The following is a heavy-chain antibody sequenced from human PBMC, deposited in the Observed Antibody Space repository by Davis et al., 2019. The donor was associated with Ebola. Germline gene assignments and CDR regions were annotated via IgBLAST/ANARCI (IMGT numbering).Heavy chain of an antibody. Sequence: ASVKVFCKASGYTFTGYYMHWVRQAPGQGLEWMGIINPSGGSTSYAQKFQGKVTMTRDTSTSTVYMELSSLRSEDTAVYYCAREIDDAFDIWGQGTMVTVSS. CDR1: GYTFTGYY. J-gene: IGHJ3*02. V-gene: IGHV1-46*01. CDR2: INPSGGST. CDR3: AREIDDAFDI.